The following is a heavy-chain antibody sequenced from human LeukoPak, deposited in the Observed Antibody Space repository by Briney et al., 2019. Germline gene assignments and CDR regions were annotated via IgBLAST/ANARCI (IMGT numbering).Heavy chain of an antibody. CDR1: GFTFSNAW. CDR3: ARRYTSGCDY. Sequence: GGSLRLSCAASGFTFSNAWMSWVRQAPGKGLEWVSTISASGGSTYCADSVKGRFTISRDNSKNTLYLQMNSLRAEDTAVYYCARRYTSGCDYWGQGTLVTVSS. D-gene: IGHD6-19*01. J-gene: IGHJ4*02. CDR2: ISASGGST. V-gene: IGHV3-23*01.